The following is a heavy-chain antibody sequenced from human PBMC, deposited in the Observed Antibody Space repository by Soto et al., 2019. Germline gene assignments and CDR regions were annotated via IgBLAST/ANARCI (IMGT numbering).Heavy chain of an antibody. CDR1: GGTFSRYA. D-gene: IGHD3-22*01. J-gene: IGHJ4*02. CDR3: ARGVYYDSRGYYFFF. CDR2: IVPIFGTA. Sequence: ASVKVSCKASGGTFSRYALSWVRQAPGQGPEWMGGIVPIFGTANYAQKFQGRATITADESTSTAYMELSSLRSEDTAVYYCARGVYYDSRGYYFFFWGQGTLVTVSS. V-gene: IGHV1-69*13.